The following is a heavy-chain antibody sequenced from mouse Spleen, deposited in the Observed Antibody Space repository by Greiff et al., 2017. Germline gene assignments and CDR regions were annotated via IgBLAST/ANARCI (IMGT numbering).Heavy chain of an antibody. CDR2: IWSDGST. Sequence: VKLKETGPGLVAPSQSLSITCTVSGFSLTSYGVHWVRQPPGKGLEWLVVIWSDGSTNYNSALKSRLSISKDNSKSQVFLKMNSLQTDDTAMYYCARQPDSSGYDYFDSWGQGTTLTVSS. D-gene: IGHD3-2*01. CDR3: ARQPDSSGYDYFDS. J-gene: IGHJ2*01. V-gene: IGHV2-6-1*01. CDR1: GFSLTSYG.